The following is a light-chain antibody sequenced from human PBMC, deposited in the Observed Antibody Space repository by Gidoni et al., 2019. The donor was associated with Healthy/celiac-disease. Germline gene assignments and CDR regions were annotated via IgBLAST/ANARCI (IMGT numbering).Light chain of an antibody. Sequence: DIQMTQSPSSLSASVGDRVTITCQASQDISNYLNWYPQKPGKAPKLLIYDASNLETGVPSRFSGSGSWTDFTFTLSSLQPEDIATYYCQPYDNPPPEITFRPGTKVDIK. CDR3: QPYDNPPPEIT. CDR2: DAS. V-gene: IGKV1-33*01. J-gene: IGKJ3*01. CDR1: QDISNY.